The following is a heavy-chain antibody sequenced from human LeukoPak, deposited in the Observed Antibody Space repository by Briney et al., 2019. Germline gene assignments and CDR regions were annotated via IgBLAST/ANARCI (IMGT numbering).Heavy chain of an antibody. CDR1: GFTFSSYG. J-gene: IGHJ6*02. CDR2: IWYDGSNK. V-gene: IGHV3-33*01. CDR3: ARESTDYYYYGMDV. Sequence: PGRSLRLSCAAAGFTFSSYGMHWVRQAPGKGLEWVAVIWYDGSNKYYADSGKGRFTLSRDNSKNTLYLQMHSLRAEDTAVYYCARESTDYYYYGMDVWGQGTTVTVSS.